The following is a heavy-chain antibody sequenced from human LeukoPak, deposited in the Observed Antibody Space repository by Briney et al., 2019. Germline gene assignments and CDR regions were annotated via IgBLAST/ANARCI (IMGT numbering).Heavy chain of an antibody. D-gene: IGHD1-1*01. CDR3: ATGRTTGTTFYDY. V-gene: IGHV1-69-2*01. CDR2: VDPEDGET. J-gene: IGHJ4*02. Sequence: ASVKISRKVSGYTFTDYYMRWVQQAPGKGLEWMGLVDPEDGETIYAEKFQGRVTITADTSTDTAYMELSSLRSEDTAVYYCATGRTTGTTFYDYWGQGTLVTVSS. CDR1: GYTFTDYY.